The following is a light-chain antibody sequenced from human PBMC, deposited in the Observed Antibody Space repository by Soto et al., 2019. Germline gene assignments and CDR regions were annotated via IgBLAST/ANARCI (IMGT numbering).Light chain of an antibody. CDR1: SSDVNVYNF. V-gene: IGLV2-14*01. Sequence: QSVLTQPASVSGSPGQSIIISCTGTSSDVNVYNFVSWYQQHPGKAPKLMIYEVSYRPSGVSNRFSGSKSGNTASLTISGLQAEDEADYYCSSYTSSSTRGIYVFGSGTKVTVL. CDR3: SSYTSSSTRGIYV. J-gene: IGLJ1*01. CDR2: EVS.